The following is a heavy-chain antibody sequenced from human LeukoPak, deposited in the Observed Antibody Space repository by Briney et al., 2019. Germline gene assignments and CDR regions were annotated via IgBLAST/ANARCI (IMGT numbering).Heavy chain of an antibody. J-gene: IGHJ5*02. CDR1: GGSFSDYY. CDR2: INHSGGT. D-gene: IGHD6-13*01. V-gene: IGHV4-34*01. Sequence: SATLSLTCGVYGGSFSDYYWSWIRQPPGKGLEWIGEINHSGGTNYNPSLKSRVIISVDTSKNQFSLKLSSVTAADTAVYYCARGIRYTSSWYTYKWVDPWAQGTLVTVSS. CDR3: ARGIRYTSSWYTYKWVDP.